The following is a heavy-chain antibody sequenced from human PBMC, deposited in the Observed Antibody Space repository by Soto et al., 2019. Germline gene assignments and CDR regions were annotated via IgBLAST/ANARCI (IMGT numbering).Heavy chain of an antibody. J-gene: IGHJ6*02. CDR3: AREQYDCWSGYYSYYYYYGMAV. D-gene: IGHD3-3*01. Sequence: PGGSLRLSCAASGFTFSSYSMNWVRQAPGKGLEWVSSISSNSSYIYYADSVKGRFTISRDNAKNSLYLQMNSLRAEDTAVYYCAREQYDCWSGYYSYYYYYGMAVWGQGTTVTVSS. CDR1: GFTFSSYS. CDR2: ISSNSSYI. V-gene: IGHV3-21*01.